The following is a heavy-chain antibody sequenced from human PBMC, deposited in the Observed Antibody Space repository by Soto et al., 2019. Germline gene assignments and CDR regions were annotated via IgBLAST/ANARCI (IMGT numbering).Heavy chain of an antibody. V-gene: IGHV3-23*01. J-gene: IGHJ4*02. Sequence: PSETLSLTCTVSGGSISSYYWSWVRQAPGKGLEWVSAISGSGGSTYYADSVKGRFTISRDNSKNTLYLQMNSLRAEDTAVYYCAKDAQYYDFWSGYRYDYWGQGTLVTVSS. CDR3: AKDAQYYDFWSGYRYDY. CDR2: ISGSGGST. D-gene: IGHD3-3*01. CDR1: GGSISSYY.